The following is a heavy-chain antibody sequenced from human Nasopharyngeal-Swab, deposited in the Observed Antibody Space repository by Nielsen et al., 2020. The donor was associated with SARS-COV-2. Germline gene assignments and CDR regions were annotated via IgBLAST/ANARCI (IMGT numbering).Heavy chain of an antibody. CDR3: AKGRIAVAGPLDY. CDR1: GFTFSSYG. CDR2: ISYDGSNT. J-gene: IGHJ4*02. D-gene: IGHD6-19*01. V-gene: IGHV3-30*18. Sequence: GGSLRLSCAASGFTFSSYGMHWVRQAPGKGLEWVAVISYDGSNTYYADSVKGRFTISRDNSKNTLYLQMNSLRAEDTAVYYCAKGRIAVAGPLDYWGQGTLVTVSS.